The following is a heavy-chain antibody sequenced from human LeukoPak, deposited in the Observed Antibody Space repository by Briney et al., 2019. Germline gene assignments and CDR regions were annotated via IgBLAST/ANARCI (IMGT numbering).Heavy chain of an antibody. CDR1: GFTFSSYG. V-gene: IGHV3-30*02. CDR3: AKDLHIVVVTAIEIDY. CDR2: IRYDGSNK. Sequence: GGSLRLSCAASGFTFSSYGMHWVRQAPGKGLEWVAFIRYDGSNKYYADSVKGRFTISRDNSKNTLYLQMNSLRAEDTAVYYCAKDLHIVVVTAIEIDYWGQGTLVTVSS. D-gene: IGHD2-21*02. J-gene: IGHJ4*02.